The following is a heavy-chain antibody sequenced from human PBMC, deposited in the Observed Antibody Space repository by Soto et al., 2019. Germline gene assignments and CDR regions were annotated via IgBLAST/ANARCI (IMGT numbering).Heavy chain of an antibody. J-gene: IGHJ4*02. Sequence: EVQLLESGGHLVQPGGSLRLSCAASGFTFSTYTMNWVRQAPGKGLEWVSSIGCGGGVTYYADSVRGRFTFSRDDSKKMLLLQMSSRTVDAMAIYYCATDRLPDGIWASEFWGQGALVTVSP. CDR2: IGCGGGVT. V-gene: IGHV3-23*01. CDR3: ATDRLPDGIWASEF. CDR1: GFTFSTYT. D-gene: IGHD3-16*01.